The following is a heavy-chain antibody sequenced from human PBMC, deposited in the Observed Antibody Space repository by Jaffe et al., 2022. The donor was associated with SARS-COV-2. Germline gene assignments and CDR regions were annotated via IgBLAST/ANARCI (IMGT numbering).Heavy chain of an antibody. J-gene: IGHJ4*02. CDR3: ARIDGGGQDAHF. CDR2: IHTTGST. CDR1: GGSISSGSDF. Sequence: QVQLQESGPGLVKPSQTLSLTCTVSGGSISSGSDFWSWIRQPAGKGLEWIGRIHTTGSTSCNPSLQSRVTISADTSKNQFSLKLSSVTAADAAVYYCARIDGGGQDAHFWGQGTLVTVSS. V-gene: IGHV4-61*02. D-gene: IGHD2-15*01.